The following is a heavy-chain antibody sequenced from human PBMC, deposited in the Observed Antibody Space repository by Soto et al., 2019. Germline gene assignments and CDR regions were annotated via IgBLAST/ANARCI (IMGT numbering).Heavy chain of an antibody. V-gene: IGHV4-4*02. CDR2: IFHSGST. CDR1: GGSIISNNW. Sequence: SETLSLTCAVSGGSIISNNWWSWVRQPPGKGLEWIGEIFHSGSTNYNPSLKTRVTISVDKSKNQFSLKLSSVTAADTAVYYCARVYSGSYSDSWGQGTLVTVSS. CDR3: ARVYSGSYSDS. J-gene: IGHJ4*02. D-gene: IGHD1-26*01.